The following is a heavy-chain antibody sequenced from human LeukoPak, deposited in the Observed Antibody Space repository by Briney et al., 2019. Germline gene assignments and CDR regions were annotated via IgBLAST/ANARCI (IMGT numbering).Heavy chain of an antibody. J-gene: IGHJ5*01. CDR1: GFIFDTYA. D-gene: IGHD3-10*01. V-gene: IGHV3-9*01. CDR3: AKDYWSYGSGSYSDS. CDR2: ISWNSGSI. Sequence: GGSLRLSCAASGFIFDTYAMHWVRQTPGKGLEWVSSISWNSGSIGYADSVKGRFTISRDNARNSLYLQMNSLRVEDTALYYCAKDYWSYGSGSYSDSWGQGTLVTVSS.